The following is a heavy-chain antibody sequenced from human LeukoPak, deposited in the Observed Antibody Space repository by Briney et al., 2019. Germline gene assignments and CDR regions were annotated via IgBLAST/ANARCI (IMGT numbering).Heavy chain of an antibody. CDR3: TTVLSGSREAY. J-gene: IGHJ4*02. CDR2: IKSKTDGGTT. CDR1: GFTFSSYS. Sequence: GGSLRLSCAASGFTFSSYSMNWVRQAPGEGLEWVGRIKSKTDGGTTDYAAPVKGRFTISRDDSKNTLYLQMYSLKTEDTAVYYCTTVLSGSREAYWGQGALVTVS. D-gene: IGHD1-26*01. V-gene: IGHV3-15*01.